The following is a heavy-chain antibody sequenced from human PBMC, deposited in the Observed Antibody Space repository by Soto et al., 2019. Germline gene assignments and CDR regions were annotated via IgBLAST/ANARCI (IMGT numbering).Heavy chain of an antibody. V-gene: IGHV4-59*01. D-gene: IGHD3-10*01. CDR1: GGSIISYY. CDR2: IYYSGST. CDR3: VTGRHYYYYGMDV. Sequence: SETLSLTCTVSGGSIISYYWSWIRQPPGKGLEWIGYIYYSGSTNYNPSLKSRVTISVDTSKNQSSLKLSSVTAADTAVYYCVTGRHYYYYGMDVWGQGTTVTVS. J-gene: IGHJ6*02.